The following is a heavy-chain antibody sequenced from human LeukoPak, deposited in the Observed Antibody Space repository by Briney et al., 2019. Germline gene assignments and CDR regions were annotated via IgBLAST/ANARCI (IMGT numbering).Heavy chain of an antibody. CDR1: GYTFTDYY. Sequence: ASVKVSRKASGYTFTDYYIHWVRQAPGQGLEWMGWINPNTGGASFAQKFRGRVTMTRDTSISTVNMELSRLTSDDTAVYYCARGPPAADVPFDYWGQGTLVTVSS. V-gene: IGHV1-2*02. CDR2: INPNTGGA. CDR3: ARGPPAADVPFDY. D-gene: IGHD2-2*01. J-gene: IGHJ4*02.